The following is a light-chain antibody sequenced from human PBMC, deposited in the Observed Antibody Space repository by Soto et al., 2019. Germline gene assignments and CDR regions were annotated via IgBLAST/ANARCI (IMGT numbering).Light chain of an antibody. CDR1: QSVTSSY. CDR2: GAS. CDR3: HQRQSWPRT. V-gene: IGKV3D-20*02. J-gene: IGKJ1*01. Sequence: EIVLTQSPGTLSLSPGEGATLSCSASQSVTSSYLAWYQQKPGQAPRLLIYGASSRAAGIPARFSASGTGTGFTLTISSVQPEDFAVYYCHQRQSWPRTFGQGTKVDIK.